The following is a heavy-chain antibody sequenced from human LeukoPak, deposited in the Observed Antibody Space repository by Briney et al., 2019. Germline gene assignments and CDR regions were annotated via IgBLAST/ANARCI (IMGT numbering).Heavy chain of an antibody. CDR1: GFTFSSYW. CDR3: ARFRPSYGLGSYGGNFDL. CDR2: IKYEGSEK. D-gene: IGHD3-10*01. V-gene: IGHV3-7*01. Sequence: GGSLRLSCAASGFTFSSYWMTWVRQAPGKGLEGVANIKYEGSEKYYVDSLKGRFIISRDNARNSLYLQMDSLRAEDTAVYYCARFRPSYGLGSYGGNFDLWGRGTLATVSS. J-gene: IGHJ2*01.